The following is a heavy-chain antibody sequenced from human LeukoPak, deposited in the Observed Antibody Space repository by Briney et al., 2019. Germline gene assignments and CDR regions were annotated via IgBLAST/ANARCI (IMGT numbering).Heavy chain of an antibody. CDR2: INPNSGGT. D-gene: IGHD5-18*01. CDR1: GYTFTVYY. CDR3: ARGNFGYSYADRWDYFDY. J-gene: IGHJ4*02. Sequence: ASVTVSCKASGYTFTVYYMHWVRQAPGQGLEWMGRINPNSGGTNYAQKFQGRVTMTRDTSISTAYMELSRLRSDDTAVYYCARGNFGYSYADRWDYFDYWGQGTLVTVSS. V-gene: IGHV1-2*06.